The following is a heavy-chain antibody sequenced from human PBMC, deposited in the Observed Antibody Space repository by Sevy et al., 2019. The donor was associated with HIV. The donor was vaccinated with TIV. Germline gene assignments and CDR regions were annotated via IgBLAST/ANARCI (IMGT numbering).Heavy chain of an antibody. CDR1: GFTFSSYA. CDR2: ISYDGSNK. CDR3: ASPAVARAGDAFDI. V-gene: IGHV3-30-3*01. Sequence: GGSLRLSCAASGFTFSSYAMHWVRQAPGKGLEWVEVISYDGSNKYYADSVKGRFTISRDNSKNTLYLQMNSLRAEDTAVYYCASPAVARAGDAFDIWGQGTMVTVSS. D-gene: IGHD6-19*01. J-gene: IGHJ3*02.